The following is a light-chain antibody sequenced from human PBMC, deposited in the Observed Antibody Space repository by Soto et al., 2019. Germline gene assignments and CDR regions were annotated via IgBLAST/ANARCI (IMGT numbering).Light chain of an antibody. CDR3: QQRGSTPT. CDR1: QSVRGY. V-gene: IGKV3-11*01. Sequence: EIVLTQSPATLSLSPGDRATLSCRASQSVRGYLAWYQQKPGQAPRLLIYDTSNRATGIPARFSGSGSGTDFTLTISSLEPEDFAVYYCQQRGSTPTFGGGSKVEIK. CDR2: DTS. J-gene: IGKJ4*01.